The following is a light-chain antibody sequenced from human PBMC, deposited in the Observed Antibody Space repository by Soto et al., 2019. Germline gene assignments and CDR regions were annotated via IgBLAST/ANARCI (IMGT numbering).Light chain of an antibody. V-gene: IGKV1-33*01. CDR2: DAS. CDR1: QDINNY. CDR3: QQYDNLPYT. J-gene: IGKJ2*01. Sequence: QMTQSPSSLSASVGDRVTITCQASQDINNYLNWYQQKPGKAPKLLIYDASNLETGVPSRFSGSGSGTDFTFTISSLQPEDIATYYCQQYDNLPYTFGQGTKLEIK.